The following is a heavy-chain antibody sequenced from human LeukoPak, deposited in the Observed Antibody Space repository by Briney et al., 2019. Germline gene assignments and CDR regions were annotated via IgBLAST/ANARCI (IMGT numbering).Heavy chain of an antibody. CDR3: VLTSGSGSYRGYLNY. CDR2: INWNGGST. CDR1: GFTFDDYG. V-gene: IGHV3-20*01. D-gene: IGHD3-10*01. J-gene: IGHJ4*02. Sequence: GGSLRLSCLASGFTFDDYGIGWVRQAPGKGLEWVSGINWNGGSTDYADSVKGRFTISRDNAKNSVYLQMSSLRVEDTALYHCVLTSGSGSYRGYLNYWGQGTLVTVSS.